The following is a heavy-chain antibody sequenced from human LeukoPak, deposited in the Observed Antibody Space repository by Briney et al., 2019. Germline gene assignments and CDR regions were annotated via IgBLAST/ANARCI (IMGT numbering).Heavy chain of an antibody. D-gene: IGHD3-9*01. CDR3: ARRIDILTGYSSEKFDY. Sequence: PSETLSLTCTVSGGSISSYYWSWIRQPPGKGLEWSGYIYYSGSTNYNPSLKSRVTISVDTSKNQFSLNLSSVTAADTAVYYCARRIDILTGYSSEKFDYWGQGTLVTVSS. CDR2: IYYSGST. CDR1: GGSISSYY. J-gene: IGHJ4*02. V-gene: IGHV4-59*01.